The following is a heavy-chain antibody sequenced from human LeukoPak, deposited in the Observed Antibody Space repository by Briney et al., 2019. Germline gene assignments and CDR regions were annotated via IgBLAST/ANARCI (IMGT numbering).Heavy chain of an antibody. Sequence: GGSLRLSCAASGFTFSSFGMHWVRQAPGKGLEWVAVIWNDGSNNYYADFVKGRFTISRDNSKNTLYLQMNSLRAEDTALYYCARDRRYYDSSGYYFHWYFDLWGRGTLVTVSS. V-gene: IGHV3-33*01. CDR2: IWNDGSNN. CDR3: ARDRRYYDSSGYYFHWYFDL. CDR1: GFTFSSFG. J-gene: IGHJ2*01. D-gene: IGHD3-22*01.